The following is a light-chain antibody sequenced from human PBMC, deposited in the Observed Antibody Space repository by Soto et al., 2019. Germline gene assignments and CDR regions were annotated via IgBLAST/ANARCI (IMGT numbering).Light chain of an antibody. Sequence: EIVMTQSPTILSVSPGERATLSCRASQSVSSNLAWYQQKPGQAPRLLIYGVYTRAPGIPARFSGSGSGTEFTLTISSLQSEDFALYYCQQRSNWPRTFGGGTKVDIK. J-gene: IGKJ4*02. CDR2: GVY. V-gene: IGKV3D-15*01. CDR3: QQRSNWPRT. CDR1: QSVSSN.